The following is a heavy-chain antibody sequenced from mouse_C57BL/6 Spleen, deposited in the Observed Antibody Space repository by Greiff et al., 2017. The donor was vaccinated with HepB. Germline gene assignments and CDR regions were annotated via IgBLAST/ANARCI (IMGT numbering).Heavy chain of an antibody. CDR3: ARVYGNPYYYAMDY. CDR2: ISSGSSTI. D-gene: IGHD2-10*02. Sequence: DVMLVESGGGLVKPGGSLKLSCAASGFTFSDYGMHWVRQAPEKGLEWVAYISSGSSTIYYADTVKGRFTISRDNAKNTLFLQMTSLRSEDTAMYYCARVYGNPYYYAMDYWGQGTSVTVSS. J-gene: IGHJ4*01. CDR1: GFTFSDYG. V-gene: IGHV5-17*01.